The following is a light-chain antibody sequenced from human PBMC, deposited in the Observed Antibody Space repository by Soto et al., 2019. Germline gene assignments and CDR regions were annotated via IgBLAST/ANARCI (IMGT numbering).Light chain of an antibody. CDR2: DVS. CDR1: SSDVGGYNY. Sequence: QSVLTQPPSASGSPGQSVTISCTGTSSDVGGYNYVSWYQQHPGKPPKLMLYDVSKRPSGVPDRFSGSKSGNTASLTVSGLQAEDEADYYCTSYAGSNNFVIFGGGNKLTVL. V-gene: IGLV2-8*01. CDR3: TSYAGSNNFVI. J-gene: IGLJ2*01.